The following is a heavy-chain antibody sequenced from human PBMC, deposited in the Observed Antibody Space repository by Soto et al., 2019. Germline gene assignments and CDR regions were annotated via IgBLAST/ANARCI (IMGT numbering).Heavy chain of an antibody. V-gene: IGHV3-13*01. Sequence: VGSLRLSCAASGFTFSSYDMHWVRQATGKGLEWVSAIGTAGDTYYPGSVKGRFTISRENAKNSLYLQMNSLRAGDTAVYYCARGTLGSRYCSGGSCLGLFDPWGQGTLVTFSS. D-gene: IGHD2-15*01. CDR1: GFTFSSYD. CDR3: ARGTLGSRYCSGGSCLGLFDP. J-gene: IGHJ5*02. CDR2: IGTAGDT.